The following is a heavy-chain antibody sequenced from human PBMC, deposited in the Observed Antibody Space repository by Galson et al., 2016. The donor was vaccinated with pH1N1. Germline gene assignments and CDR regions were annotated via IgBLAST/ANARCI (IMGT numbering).Heavy chain of an antibody. D-gene: IGHD6-19*01. CDR2: ISGSGGRT. V-gene: IGHV3-23*01. J-gene: IGHJ5*02. CDR1: GFKFDNYA. Sequence: SLRLSCAASGFKFDNYAMNWVRRAPGKGLQWVSAISGSGGRTYYADSVKDRFTISRDNSKKTLFLQMTSLRVEDTAVYYCAKDRYSSGQFFDAWGRGILVTVSS. CDR3: AKDRYSSGQFFDA.